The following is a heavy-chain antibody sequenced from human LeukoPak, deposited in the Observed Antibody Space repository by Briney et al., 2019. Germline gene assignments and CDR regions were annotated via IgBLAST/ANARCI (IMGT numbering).Heavy chain of an antibody. J-gene: IGHJ6*02. D-gene: IGHD3-22*01. CDR2: ISYDGSNK. Sequence: GGSLRLSCAASGFTFSSYGMHCVRQAPGKGLEWVAVISYDGSNKYYANSVKGRFTISRDNSKNTLYLQMNSLRAEDTAVYYCAKSGYYYDSSGYPAPPSYYYGMDVWGQGTTVTVSS. V-gene: IGHV3-30*18. CDR1: GFTFSSYG. CDR3: AKSGYYYDSSGYPAPPSYYYGMDV.